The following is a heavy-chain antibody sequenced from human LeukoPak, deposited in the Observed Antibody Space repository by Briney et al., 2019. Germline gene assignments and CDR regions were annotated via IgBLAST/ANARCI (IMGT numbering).Heavy chain of an antibody. CDR1: GFTFSSYW. V-gene: IGHV3-74*03. CDR2: IISDGGTT. CDR3: ASGSSSKIDY. D-gene: IGHD2-2*01. Sequence: GGSLRLSCAASGFTFSSYWMHWGRQAPGKGLVWVSRIISDGGTTTYADSVKGRFSISRDNAKNTLYLQMNSLRVEDTAVYYCASGSSSKIDYWGQGTLVTVSS. J-gene: IGHJ4*02.